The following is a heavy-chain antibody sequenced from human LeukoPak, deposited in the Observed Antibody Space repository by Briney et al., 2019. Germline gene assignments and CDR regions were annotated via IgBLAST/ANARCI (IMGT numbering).Heavy chain of an antibody. CDR2: FDPEDGET. CDR3: ARGLLLWFGELSHDAFDI. CDR1: GYTLTELS. D-gene: IGHD3-10*01. Sequence: ASVKVSCKVSGYTLTELSMHWVRQAPGKGLEWMGGFDPEDGETIYAQKFQGRVTMTEDTSTDTAYMELSSLRSEDTAVYYCARGLLLWFGELSHDAFDIWGQGTMVTVSS. V-gene: IGHV1-24*01. J-gene: IGHJ3*02.